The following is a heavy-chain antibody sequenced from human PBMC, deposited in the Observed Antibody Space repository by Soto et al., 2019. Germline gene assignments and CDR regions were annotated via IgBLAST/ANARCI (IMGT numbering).Heavy chain of an antibody. J-gene: IGHJ4*02. D-gene: IGHD6-25*01. CDR1: GYRFMSFG. CDR3: ARDCFGLSAQADY. CDR2: ISGSNGKT. Sequence: QVQLVQSGAEVKKPGASVKVSCRASGYRFMSFGITWVRQAPGQGLEWMGWISGSNGKTKYAEKVQGRVTMTTDTSTSTAYMELRSLRTDDTAVYYCARDCFGLSAQADYWGQGTLVTVSS. V-gene: IGHV1-18*01.